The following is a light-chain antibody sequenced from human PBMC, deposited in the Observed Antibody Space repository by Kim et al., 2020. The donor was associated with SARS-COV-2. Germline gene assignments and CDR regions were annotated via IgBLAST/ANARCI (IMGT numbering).Light chain of an antibody. J-gene: IGKJ1*01. V-gene: IGKV3-20*01. CDR1: QSVSSNY. CDR3: QQYGSSPRA. CDR2: GAS. Sequence: SPRERATLACRASQSVSSNYLAWYTQKPGQAPRLLIYGASSRATGIPDRFSGSGSGTDFTLTISRLEPEDFAVYYCQQYGSSPRAFGQGTKVDIK.